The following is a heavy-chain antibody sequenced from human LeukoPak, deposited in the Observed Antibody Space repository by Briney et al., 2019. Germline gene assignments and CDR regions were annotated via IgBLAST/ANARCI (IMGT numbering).Heavy chain of an antibody. V-gene: IGHV3-64D*06. J-gene: IGHJ4*02. CDR1: GFTFSSYE. Sequence: HTGGSLRLSCAASGFTFSSYEMNWVRQAPGKGLEYVSAISSSGSSTNYADSVKDRFTISRDNSKNTLFLQMTSLRAEDTAVYYCVKDTSSGSYYYFDCWGQGILVTVSS. D-gene: IGHD1-26*01. CDR2: ISSSGSST. CDR3: VKDTSSGSYYYFDC.